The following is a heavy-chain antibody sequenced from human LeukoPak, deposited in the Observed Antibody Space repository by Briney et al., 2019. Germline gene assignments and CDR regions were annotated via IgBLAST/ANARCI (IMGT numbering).Heavy chain of an antibody. Sequence: SETLSLTCAVYGGSFSGYYWSWIRQPPGKGLEWIGEINHSGSTNYNPSLKSRVTISVDTSKNQFSLKLSSVTAADTAVYYCARGRLVGATVYYYYMDVWGKGTTVTVSS. CDR1: GGSFSGYY. J-gene: IGHJ6*03. CDR3: ARGRLVGATVYYYYMDV. CDR2: INHSGST. D-gene: IGHD1-26*01. V-gene: IGHV4-34*01.